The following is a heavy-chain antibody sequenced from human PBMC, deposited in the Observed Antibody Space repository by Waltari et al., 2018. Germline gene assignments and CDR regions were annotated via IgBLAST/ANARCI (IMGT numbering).Heavy chain of an antibody. V-gene: IGHV3-21*01. D-gene: IGHD6-13*01. CDR3: ARDVEAAAGTNFDY. Sequence: EVQLVESGGGVVKPGGSLRVSCAASGFTFCSYSMNGVRQAPGKGLEWVSSISSSSSYIYYADSVKGRFTISRDNAKNSLYLQMNSLRAEDTAVYYCARDVEAAAGTNFDYWGQGTLVTVSS. CDR2: ISSSSSYI. CDR1: GFTFCSYS. J-gene: IGHJ4*02.